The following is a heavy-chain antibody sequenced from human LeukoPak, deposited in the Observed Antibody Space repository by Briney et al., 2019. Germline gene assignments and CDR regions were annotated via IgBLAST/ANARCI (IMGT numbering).Heavy chain of an antibody. Sequence: GGSLRLSCEASGFTFQDYYMSWICQAPGKGLEWVSFISSNGATKYYADSVRGRFTISRDNAKNSVYLYMNSLREDDTAVYYCAIQMTMIVVVPYFDYWGQGIPVTVSP. CDR1: GFTFQDYY. D-gene: IGHD3-22*01. V-gene: IGHV3-11*04. CDR2: ISSNGATK. CDR3: AIQMTMIVVVPYFDY. J-gene: IGHJ4*02.